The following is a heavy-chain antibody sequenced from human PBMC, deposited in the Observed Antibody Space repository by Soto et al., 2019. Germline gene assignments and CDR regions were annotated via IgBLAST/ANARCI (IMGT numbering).Heavy chain of an antibody. D-gene: IGHD2-21*02. CDR1: GYTFTNYA. CDR2: IDGGNGNT. V-gene: IGHV1-3*01. CDR3: ARAPLFLGGTEYYFDH. Sequence: QVQLVQSGAEVKQPGASVKVSCKASGYTFTNYAMHWVRQAPGQRLQWMGWIDGGNGNTEYSQSLQARVTITSDTSASTACMELYSLRSEDSAVYYCARAPLFLGGTEYYFDHWGQGTLVTVSS. J-gene: IGHJ4*02.